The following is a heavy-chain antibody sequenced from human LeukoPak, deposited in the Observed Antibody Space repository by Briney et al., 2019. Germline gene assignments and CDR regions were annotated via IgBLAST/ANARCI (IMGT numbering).Heavy chain of an antibody. CDR1: GFTFSSYA. D-gene: IGHD1-26*01. V-gene: IGHV3-30-3*01. J-gene: IGHJ4*02. CDR2: IPYDGSNK. Sequence: PGGSLRLSCAASGFTFSSYAMHWVRQAPGKGLEWVAVIPYDGSNKYYADSVKGRFTISRDNSKNTLYLQMNSLRAEDTAVYYCARDGGYSGSYYLFDYWGQGTLVTVSS. CDR3: ARDGGYSGSYYLFDY.